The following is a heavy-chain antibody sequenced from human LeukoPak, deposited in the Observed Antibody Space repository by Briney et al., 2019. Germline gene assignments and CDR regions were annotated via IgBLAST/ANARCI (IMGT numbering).Heavy chain of an antibody. J-gene: IGHJ4*02. CDR2: IYGNDDK. Sequence: SAPTLVNPTQTLTLTCTFSGFSLNTGGVAVAWIRQPTGKALEWLAVIYGNDDKRYSPSLMSRLSITKDTSKNQVVLTMTNMDPADTATYFCAHRRMSTFDYWGQGTLVTVSS. V-gene: IGHV2-5*01. CDR3: AHRRMSTFDY. CDR1: GFSLNTGGVA. D-gene: IGHD2/OR15-2a*01.